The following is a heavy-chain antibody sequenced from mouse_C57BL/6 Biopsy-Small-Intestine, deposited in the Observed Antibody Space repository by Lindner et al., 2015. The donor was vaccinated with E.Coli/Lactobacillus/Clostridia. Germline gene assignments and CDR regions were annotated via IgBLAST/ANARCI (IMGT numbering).Heavy chain of an antibody. CDR2: ISGYNGNT. CDR1: GYSFKSYA. J-gene: IGHJ4*01. D-gene: IGHD1-1*02. Sequence: SVKVSCKASGYSFKSYAMTWVRQAPGQGLEWMGWISGYNGNTNYAQKFQGRVTMTTDMSTSTAYMELRSLRFDDTAVYYCARAVDNVGYYYWGEYLDYWGQGTLVTVSS. CDR3: ARAVDNVGYYYWGEYLDY. V-gene: IGHV1S26*01.